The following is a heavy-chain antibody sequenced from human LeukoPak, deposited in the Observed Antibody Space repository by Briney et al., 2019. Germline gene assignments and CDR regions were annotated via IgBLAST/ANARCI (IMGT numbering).Heavy chain of an antibody. CDR1: GGSISSSSYY. CDR3: ARGLLSGDFDY. D-gene: IGHD3-3*01. J-gene: IGHJ4*02. V-gene: IGHV4-39*07. CDR2: IYYSGST. Sequence: SETLSLTCTVSGGSISSSSYYWGWIRQPPGKGLEWIGSIYYSGSTYYNPSLKSRVTISVDTSKNQFSLKLSSVTAADTAVYYCARGLLSGDFDYWGQGTLVTVSS.